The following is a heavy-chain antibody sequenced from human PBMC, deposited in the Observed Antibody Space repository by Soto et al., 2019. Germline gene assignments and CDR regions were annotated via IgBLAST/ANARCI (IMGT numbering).Heavy chain of an antibody. V-gene: IGHV4-39*01. CDR1: GGSINPNTYY. J-gene: IGHJ5*02. CDR2: VYYSGSI. CDR3: ARHALMGRRNQSKWFDP. Sequence: SENLSLTCTVSGGSINPNTYYWGWIRQPPGKGLEWVGSVYYSGSIHYNPSLKSRLTISAHTSKNQFSLKLSSVTAADTAVYYCARHALMGRRNQSKWFDPWGQGILVTVSS. D-gene: IGHD2-8*01.